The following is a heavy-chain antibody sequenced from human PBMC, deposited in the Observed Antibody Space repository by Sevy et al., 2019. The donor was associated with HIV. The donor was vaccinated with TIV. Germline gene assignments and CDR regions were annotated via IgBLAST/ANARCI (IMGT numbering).Heavy chain of an antibody. Sequence: GGSLRLSCAASGFTFSSYWMSWVRQAPGKGLEWVANIKQDGSEKYYVDSVKGRFTTSRDNAKNSLYLQMNSLRAEDTAVYYCARDSYSSSKNYYYGMDVWGQGTTVTVSS. CDR2: IKQDGSEK. D-gene: IGHD6-13*01. CDR3: ARDSYSSSKNYYYGMDV. CDR1: GFTFSSYW. V-gene: IGHV3-7*01. J-gene: IGHJ6*02.